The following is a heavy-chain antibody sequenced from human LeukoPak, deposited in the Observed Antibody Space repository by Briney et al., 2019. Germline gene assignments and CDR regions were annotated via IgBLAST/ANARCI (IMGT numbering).Heavy chain of an antibody. CDR3: ARHRGYCSSTSCYTPPDY. CDR2: IYYSGST. Sequence: SQTLSLTCTVSGGSISSYYWGWIRQPPGKGLEWIGYIYYSGSTNYNPSLKSRVTISVDTSKNQFSLKLSSVTAADTAVYYCARHRGYCSSTSCYTPPDYWGQGTLVTVSS. V-gene: IGHV4-59*08. D-gene: IGHD2-2*02. J-gene: IGHJ4*02. CDR1: GGSISSYY.